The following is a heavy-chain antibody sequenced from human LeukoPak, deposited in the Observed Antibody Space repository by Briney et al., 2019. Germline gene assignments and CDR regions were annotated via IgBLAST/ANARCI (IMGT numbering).Heavy chain of an antibody. Sequence: GASVKVSCKASGYSFNKHGITWVRQAPGQGLEWMGCISAYNCDTKYGQRFQGRGTLLTDTTASTASMELRSLRSDDTAVYYCARDPSNTSGWSPYFDYWGQGALVTVSS. CDR2: ISAYNCDT. J-gene: IGHJ4*02. CDR3: ARDPSNTSGWSPYFDY. D-gene: IGHD6-19*01. V-gene: IGHV1-18*04. CDR1: GYSFNKHG.